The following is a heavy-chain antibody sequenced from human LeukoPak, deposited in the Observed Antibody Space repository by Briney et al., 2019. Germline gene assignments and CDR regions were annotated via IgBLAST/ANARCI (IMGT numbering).Heavy chain of an antibody. D-gene: IGHD3-22*01. CDR2: IYYSGST. J-gene: IGHJ4*02. CDR1: GGSISSSSYY. CDR3: ASRITMIVVGPFDY. Sequence: SETLSLTCTVSGGSISSSSYYWGWIRQPPGKGLEWIGSIYYSGSTYYNPSLKSRVTISVDTSKNQFSLKLSSVTAADTAVYYCASRITMIVVGPFDYWGQGTLVIVSS. V-gene: IGHV4-39*01.